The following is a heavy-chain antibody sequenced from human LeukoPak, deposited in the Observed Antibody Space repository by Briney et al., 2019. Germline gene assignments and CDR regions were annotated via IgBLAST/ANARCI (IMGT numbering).Heavy chain of an antibody. CDR3: ARHDIAYSNSCFDY. CDR1: GGSMSSFY. Sequence: SETPSLTCSVSGGSMSSFYWSWIRQPSGKGLEWIGYNYYSGSTNYNPSLKSRVTISVDTSKKHFSLKLSSVTAADTAVYYYARHDIAYSNSCFDYWGQGTLVTVSS. D-gene: IGHD4-11*01. J-gene: IGHJ4*02. CDR2: NYYSGST. V-gene: IGHV4-59*08.